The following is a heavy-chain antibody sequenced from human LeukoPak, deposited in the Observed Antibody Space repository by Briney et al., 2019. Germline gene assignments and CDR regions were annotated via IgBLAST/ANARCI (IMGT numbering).Heavy chain of an antibody. J-gene: IGHJ4*02. Sequence: GGSLRLSCAASGFTFSSYSMNWVRQAPGKGLEWVSSISSSSSYIYYADSVKGRFTISRDNAKNSLYLQMNSLRAEDTAVYYCARDLVGYSSRNPDYWGQGTLVTVSS. CDR2: ISSSSSYI. CDR3: ARDLVGYSSRNPDY. CDR1: GFTFSSYS. V-gene: IGHV3-21*01. D-gene: IGHD6-13*01.